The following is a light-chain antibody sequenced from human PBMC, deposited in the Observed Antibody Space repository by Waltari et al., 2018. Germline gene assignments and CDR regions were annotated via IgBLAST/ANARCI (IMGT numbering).Light chain of an antibody. CDR1: RRDIGAHHF. Sequence: QSALSQPASVSGSPGQSITISCTGTRRDIGAHHFVSWFHQVPGQAPRLLISEATKRPSSVSYRFSGSKSGNTATLSISGLQAEDEGDYYCCSYVGGSRVLFGGGTQLTV. CDR3: CSYVGGSRVL. J-gene: IGLJ2*01. V-gene: IGLV2-23*01. CDR2: EAT.